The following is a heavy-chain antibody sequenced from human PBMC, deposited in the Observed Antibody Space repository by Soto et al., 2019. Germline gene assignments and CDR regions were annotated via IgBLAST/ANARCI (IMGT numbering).Heavy chain of an antibody. D-gene: IGHD6-13*01. CDR1: AGSVSSGSYY. CDR2: IYYSGST. V-gene: IGHV4-61*01. CDR3: GRVYSSPDHLCRDV. J-gene: IGHJ6*02. Sequence: PSETLSLTCTLSAGSVSSGSYYWSWIRQPPGKGLEWSGYIYYSGSTHYNPSLKSRVTISVDTSKNQFSLKLSSVTAADTAVYYCGRVYSSPDHLCRDVWGQGTTVTVSS.